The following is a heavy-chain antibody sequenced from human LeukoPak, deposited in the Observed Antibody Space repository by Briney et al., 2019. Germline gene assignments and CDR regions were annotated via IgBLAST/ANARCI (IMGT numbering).Heavy chain of an antibody. D-gene: IGHD2-15*01. Sequence: GASVKVSCKASGGTFSSYAISWVRQAPGQGLEWMGGIIPIFGTANYAQKFQGRVTITADESTSTAYMELSSLRSEDTAVYYCATDRGRYCSGGSCYFGSVFDYWGQGTLVTVSS. CDR3: ATDRGRYCSGGSCYFGSVFDY. V-gene: IGHV1-69*13. CDR1: GGTFSSYA. CDR2: IIPIFGTA. J-gene: IGHJ4*02.